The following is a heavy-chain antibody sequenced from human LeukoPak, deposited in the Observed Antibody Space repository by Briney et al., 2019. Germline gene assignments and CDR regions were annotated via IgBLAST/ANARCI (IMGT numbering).Heavy chain of an antibody. J-gene: IGHJ4*02. D-gene: IGHD2-8*02. CDR2: ISSSGTNI. CDR1: RFTVSNYG. V-gene: IGHV3-48*02. CDR3: ARVTGTWWADY. Sequence: PGGSLSLSCAASRFTVSNYGMNWVRHAPGEGLEWGLYISSSGTNIYYADSVKGRFTISRDNAKNSLHLQMNSLRDEDTAVYYCARVTGTWWADYWGQGTLVTVSS.